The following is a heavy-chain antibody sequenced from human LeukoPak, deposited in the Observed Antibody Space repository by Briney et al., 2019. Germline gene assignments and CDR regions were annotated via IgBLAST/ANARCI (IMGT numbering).Heavy chain of an antibody. CDR1: GGSISSYY. V-gene: IGHV4-59*01. D-gene: IGHD5-18*01. CDR2: IYYSGST. CDR3: ARTGGGYGYYYYYYMDV. Sequence: PSETLSLTCTVSGGSISSYYWSWIRQPPGKGLEWIGFIYYSGSTNYKPSLKSRVTISVDTSKNQFSLKLNSVTAADTAVYYCARTGGGYGYYYYYYMDVWGKGTTVTVSS. J-gene: IGHJ6*03.